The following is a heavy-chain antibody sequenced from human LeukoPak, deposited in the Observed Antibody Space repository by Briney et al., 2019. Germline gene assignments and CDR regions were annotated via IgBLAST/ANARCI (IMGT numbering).Heavy chain of an antibody. CDR3: ARGEVDGDFRFFY. Sequence: ASVKVSCKASGYTFTSYDINWVRQATGQGLEWMGWVNPNSGNTGYAQKFQGKVTMTRNTSMSTAYMELSSLRSEDTAVYYCARGEVDGDFRFFYWGQGTLVTVSS. J-gene: IGHJ4*02. CDR1: GYTFTSYD. D-gene: IGHD4-17*01. CDR2: VNPNSGNT. V-gene: IGHV1-8*01.